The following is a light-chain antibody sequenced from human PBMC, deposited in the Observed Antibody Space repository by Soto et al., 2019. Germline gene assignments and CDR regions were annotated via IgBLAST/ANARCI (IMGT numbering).Light chain of an antibody. CDR3: QSYDSSLSGPVV. CDR1: SSNIGAGYN. Sequence: QSVLTQPPSVSGAPGQRVTISCTGSSSNIGAGYNVHWYQQLPGTAPKLLIHANNNRPSGVPDRFSGSKSGTSASLAITGLQAEDEADYYCQSYDSSLSGPVVFGGGTKLTVL. CDR2: ANN. J-gene: IGLJ2*01. V-gene: IGLV1-40*01.